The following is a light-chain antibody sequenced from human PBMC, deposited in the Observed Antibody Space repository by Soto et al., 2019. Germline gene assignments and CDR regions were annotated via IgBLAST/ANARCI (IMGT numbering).Light chain of an antibody. Sequence: QSALTQPASVSGSPGQSITISCTGTSSDVGGYNYVSWYQQHPGKAPKLMIYDVSNRPSGVSNRFSGSKSGNTASLTISGLQAEDDDDYYYSSYTSSSTPVVFGGGTKLTVL. CDR3: SSYTSSSTPVV. J-gene: IGLJ2*01. CDR1: SSDVGGYNY. CDR2: DVS. V-gene: IGLV2-14*01.